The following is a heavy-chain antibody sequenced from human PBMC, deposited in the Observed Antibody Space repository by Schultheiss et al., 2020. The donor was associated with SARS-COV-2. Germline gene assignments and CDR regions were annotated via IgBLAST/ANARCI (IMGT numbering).Heavy chain of an antibody. V-gene: IGHV3-30*19. CDR3: AKEGRTSVYATFNYYYYGMDV. CDR1: GFTFSSYG. CDR2: ISYDGSNK. D-gene: IGHD2-8*01. Sequence: GESLKISCAASGFTFSSYGMHWVRQAPGKGLEWVAVISYDGSNKFYADSAKGRFTISRDNSKNSLYLQMNSLRTEDTALYYCAKEGRTSVYATFNYYYYGMDVWGQGTTVTVSS. J-gene: IGHJ6*02.